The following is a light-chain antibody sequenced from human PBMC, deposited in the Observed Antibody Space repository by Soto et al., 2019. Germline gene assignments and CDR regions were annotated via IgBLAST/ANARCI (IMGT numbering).Light chain of an antibody. V-gene: IGKV1-5*01. CDR3: QQYNSYST. J-gene: IGKJ1*01. CDR2: DAS. Sequence: DIQMTQSPSTLSASVGDRVTITCRASQSIRTWLAWYQQKPGKAPNLLIYDASSLKSGVPSRFSCSGSGTEFTLTISSLQPDDFATYYCQQYNSYSTFGPGTKVDIK. CDR1: QSIRTW.